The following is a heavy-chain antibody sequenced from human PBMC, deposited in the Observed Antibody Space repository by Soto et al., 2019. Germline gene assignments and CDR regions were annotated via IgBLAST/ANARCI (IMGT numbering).Heavy chain of an antibody. CDR1: GGSISSYY. D-gene: IGHD1-26*01. Sequence: QVQLQESGPGLVKPSETLSLTCTVSGGSISSYYWSWIRQPPGKGLEWIGYIYYSGSTNYNPSLKSRVSKSVATSKNQFSLMLSSVTAADTAVYYCARHWDPHDAFDIWGQGTMVTVSS. CDR2: IYYSGST. J-gene: IGHJ3*02. CDR3: ARHWDPHDAFDI. V-gene: IGHV4-59*08.